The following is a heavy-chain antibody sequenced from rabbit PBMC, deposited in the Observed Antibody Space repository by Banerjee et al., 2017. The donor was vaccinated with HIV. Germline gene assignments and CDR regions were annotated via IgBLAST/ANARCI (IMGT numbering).Heavy chain of an antibody. Sequence: QEQLEESGGGLVQPEGSLTLTCTASGFSFSSSYYMCWVRQAPGKGLEWIGCIDCADSRTYYASWAKGRFTISKTSSTTVTLQMTSLTAADTATYFCARDDGDTGYGYARLWGPGTLVTVS. CDR1: GFSFSSSYY. J-gene: IGHJ4*01. CDR2: IDCADSRT. D-gene: IGHD6-1*01. V-gene: IGHV1S45*01. CDR3: ARDDGDTGYGYARL.